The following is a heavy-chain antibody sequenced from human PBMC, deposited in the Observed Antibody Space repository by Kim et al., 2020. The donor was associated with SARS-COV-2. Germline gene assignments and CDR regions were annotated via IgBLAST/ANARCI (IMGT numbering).Heavy chain of an antibody. Sequence: SVKVSCKASGGTFSSYAISWVRQAPGQGLEWMGGIIPIFGTANYAQKFQGRVTITADESTSTAYMELSSLRSEDTAVYYCFSIPRSRLSRAWSGYYRGGYWGQGTLVTVSS. V-gene: IGHV1-69*13. CDR1: GGTFSSYA. CDR2: IIPIFGTA. J-gene: IGHJ4*02. D-gene: IGHD3-3*01. CDR3: FSIPRSRLSRAWSGYYRGGY.